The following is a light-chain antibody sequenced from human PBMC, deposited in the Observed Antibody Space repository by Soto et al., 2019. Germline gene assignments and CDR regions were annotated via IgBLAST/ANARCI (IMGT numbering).Light chain of an antibody. CDR3: LQDYNYPPYT. V-gene: IGKV1-6*01. CDR2: AAS. Sequence: AIQMTQSPSSLSASVGDRVTITCRASQGIRNDLGWYQQKPGKAPKLLIYAASSLQSGVPSRFSGSGSDTDFTLTISSLQPEDFATYYCLQDYNYPPYTFGQGTKLEIK. CDR1: QGIRND. J-gene: IGKJ2*01.